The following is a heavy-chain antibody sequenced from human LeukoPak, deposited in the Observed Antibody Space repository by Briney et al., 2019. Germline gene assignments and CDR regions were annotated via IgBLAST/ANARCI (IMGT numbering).Heavy chain of an antibody. V-gene: IGHV3-74*01. CDR1: GFTFSTYC. CDR2: ICPDGTVT. CDR3: VRDFRSADY. J-gene: IGHJ4*02. Sequence: GGSLRLSCAASGFTFSTYCMHWVRQAPGKGPMWVSRICPDGTVTNYADPVKARFIISRDNARNTVYLQMNSLRVEDTAVYYCVRDFRSADYWGQGTLVTVSS.